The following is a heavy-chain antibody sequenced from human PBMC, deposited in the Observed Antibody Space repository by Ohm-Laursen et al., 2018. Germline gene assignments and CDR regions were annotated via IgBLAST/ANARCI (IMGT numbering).Heavy chain of an antibody. CDR1: GFTFDDYA. J-gene: IGHJ4*02. CDR2: ITWNSGTI. V-gene: IGHV3-9*01. Sequence: SLRLSCSASGFTFDDYAMHWVRQAPGKGLEWVSGITWNSGTITYADSVKGRFTIPRDNAKNSVSLQMNSLRGEDTAVYYCARGSGTPWGLYFDHWGQGALVTVSS. CDR3: ARGSGTPWGLYFDH. D-gene: IGHD1/OR15-1a*01.